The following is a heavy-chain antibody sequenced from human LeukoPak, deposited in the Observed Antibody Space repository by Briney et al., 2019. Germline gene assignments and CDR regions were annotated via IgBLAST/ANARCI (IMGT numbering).Heavy chain of an antibody. CDR2: ISAYNGNT. J-gene: IGHJ4*02. V-gene: IGHV1-18*01. D-gene: IGHD3-16*02. CDR3: AREDYVWGSYRTFDY. CDR1: GYTFTSYG. Sequence: ASVKVSCKASGYTFTSYGISWVRQAPGQGLEWMGWISAYNGNTNYAQKLQGRVTMTTDTSTSTAYMELRSLRSDDTAVYYCAREDYVWGSYRTFDYWGQGTLVTVSS.